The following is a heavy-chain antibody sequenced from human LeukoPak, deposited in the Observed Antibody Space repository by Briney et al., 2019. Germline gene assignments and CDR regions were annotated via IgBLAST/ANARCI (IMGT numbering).Heavy chain of an antibody. D-gene: IGHD4-17*01. CDR3: ARGDYGDYRGTNFDY. Sequence: GESLKISCKGSGYSFTSYWISWVRQMPGKGLEWMGIIYPGDSDTRYSPSFQGQVTISADKSISTAYLQWSSLKASDTAMYYCARGDYGDYRGTNFDYWGQGTLVTVSS. V-gene: IGHV5-51*01. CDR2: IYPGDSDT. J-gene: IGHJ4*02. CDR1: GYSFTSYW.